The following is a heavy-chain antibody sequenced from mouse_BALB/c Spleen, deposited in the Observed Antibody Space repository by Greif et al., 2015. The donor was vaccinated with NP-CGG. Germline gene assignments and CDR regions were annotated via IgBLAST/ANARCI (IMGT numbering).Heavy chain of an antibody. CDR3: TRDDGYPSYWYFDV. V-gene: IGHV5-6-4*01. J-gene: IGHJ1*01. D-gene: IGHD2-3*01. Sequence: EVKLVESGGGLVKPGGSLKLSCAASGFTFSSYTMSWVRQTPEKRLEWVATISSGGSYTYYPDSVKGRFTISRDNAKNTLYLQMSSLKSEDTAMYYCTRDDGYPSYWYFDVWCAGTTVTVSS. CDR2: ISSGGSYT. CDR1: GFTFSSYT.